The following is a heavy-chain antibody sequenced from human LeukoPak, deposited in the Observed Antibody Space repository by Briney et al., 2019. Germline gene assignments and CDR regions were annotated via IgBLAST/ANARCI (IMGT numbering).Heavy chain of an antibody. CDR1: GGSISSYY. CDR3: ARDRYYDILTGYSNWFDP. J-gene: IGHJ5*02. V-gene: IGHV4-59*01. CDR2: IYYSGSA. D-gene: IGHD3-9*01. Sequence: SETLSLTCTVSGGSISSYYWSWIRQPPGKGLEWIGYIYYSGSANYNPSLKSRVTISVDTSKNQFSLELSSVTAADTAVYYCARDRYYDILTGYSNWFDPWGQGTLVTVSS.